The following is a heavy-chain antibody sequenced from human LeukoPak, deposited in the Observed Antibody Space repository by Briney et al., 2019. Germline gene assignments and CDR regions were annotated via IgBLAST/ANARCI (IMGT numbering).Heavy chain of an antibody. D-gene: IGHD7-27*01. CDR2: ISSSSSYI. V-gene: IGHV3-21*01. J-gene: IGHJ6*03. CDR1: GFTFNTYN. Sequence: GGSLRLSCAASGFTFNTYNMNWVHQAPGKGLEWVSSISSSSSYIYYADSVKGRFTISRHNAKNSLYLQMNSLRAEDTAVYYCARNKLGISEKYMDVWGKGTTVTISS. CDR3: ARNKLGISEKYMDV.